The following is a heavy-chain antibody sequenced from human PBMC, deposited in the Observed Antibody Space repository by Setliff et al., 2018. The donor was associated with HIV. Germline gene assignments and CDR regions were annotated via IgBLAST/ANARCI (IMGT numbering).Heavy chain of an antibody. CDR1: GYTFTSYA. D-gene: IGHD3-3*01. V-gene: IGHV1-3*01. Sequence: ASVKVSCKASGYTFTSYAMHWVRQAPGQRLEWMGWINAGNGNTKYSQKFQGRLTITRDTSASTAYMELSSLRSEDTAVYYCARDYMIFGVIIKPNRFDPWGQGTLVTAPQ. CDR3: ARDYMIFGVIIKPNRFDP. CDR2: INAGNGNT. J-gene: IGHJ5*02.